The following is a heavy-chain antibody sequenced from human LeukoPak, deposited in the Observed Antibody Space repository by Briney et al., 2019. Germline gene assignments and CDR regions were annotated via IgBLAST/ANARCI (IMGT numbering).Heavy chain of an antibody. CDR2: IYYSGST. J-gene: IGHJ4*02. D-gene: IGHD3-10*01. V-gene: IGHV4-59*01. CDR3: ARGVSDVGGSGIDY. Sequence: SETLSLTCTVSGGSISSYYWSWIRQPPGKGLEWIGYIYYSGSTNYNPSLKSRVTISVDTSKNQFSLKLSSVTAADTAVYYCARGVSDVGGSGIDYWGQGTLVTVSS. CDR1: GGSISSYY.